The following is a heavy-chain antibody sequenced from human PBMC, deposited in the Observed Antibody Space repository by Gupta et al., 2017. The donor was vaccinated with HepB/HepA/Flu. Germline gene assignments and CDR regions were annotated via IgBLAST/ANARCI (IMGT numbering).Heavy chain of an antibody. Sequence: QVQLVQSGAEVRHPGASVKLSCKASGYTFRNYSSTWVRQAPGQGLEWIGWISAYNGRTDYAQKFQGRVYMPTDPSTTTAYMELGRLRSDDTAVYYCGRWGPMYYYMDVWGKGTTVTVSS. CDR2: ISAYNGRT. J-gene: IGHJ6*03. CDR1: GYTFRNYS. V-gene: IGHV1-18*01. CDR3: GRWGPMYYYMDV. D-gene: IGHD2-2*01.